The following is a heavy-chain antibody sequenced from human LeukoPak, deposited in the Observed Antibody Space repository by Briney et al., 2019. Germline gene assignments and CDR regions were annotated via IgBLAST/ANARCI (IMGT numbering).Heavy chain of an antibody. CDR2: IYYSGST. CDR1: GGSISSYY. Sequence: SETLSLTCTVSGGSISSYYWSRIRRSPGKGLEWLGYIYYSGSTNYNPSLRSRVTISVDTSKNQFSLKLSSVTAADTAVYYCARDLGYYDSSGYYPTNYFDYWGQGTLVTVSS. J-gene: IGHJ4*02. V-gene: IGHV4-59*01. CDR3: ARDLGYYDSSGYYPTNYFDY. D-gene: IGHD3-22*01.